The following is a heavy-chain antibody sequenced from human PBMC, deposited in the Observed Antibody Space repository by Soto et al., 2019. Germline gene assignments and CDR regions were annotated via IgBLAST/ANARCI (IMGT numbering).Heavy chain of an antibody. D-gene: IGHD4-17*01. CDR2: IIPILGIA. Sequence: GASVKVSCKASGGTFSSYTISWVRQAPGQGLEWMGRIIPILGIANYAQKFQGRVTITAGKSTSTAYMELSSLRSEDTAVYYCASGYGDYDADYWGQGTLVTVSS. J-gene: IGHJ4*02. CDR3: ASGYGDYDADY. V-gene: IGHV1-69*02. CDR1: GGTFSSYT.